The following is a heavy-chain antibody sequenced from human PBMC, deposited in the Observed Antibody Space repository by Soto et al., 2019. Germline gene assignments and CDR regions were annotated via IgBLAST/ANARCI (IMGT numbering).Heavy chain of an antibody. CDR2: VYYSGTT. V-gene: IGHV4-61*08. CDR3: ARDVIAPPNHFDT. Sequence: QVQLQESGPGLVKPLETLSLTCTVSGGSIDSGDYYWRWLRQPPGQGLEWIGYVYYSGTTHYNPFLKRRVTLSLDKSKNQCSLKRKSVTAADTAVYYWARDVIAPPNHFDTWGQGTLVTASS. D-gene: IGHD2-21*01. CDR1: GGSIDSGDYY. J-gene: IGHJ5*02.